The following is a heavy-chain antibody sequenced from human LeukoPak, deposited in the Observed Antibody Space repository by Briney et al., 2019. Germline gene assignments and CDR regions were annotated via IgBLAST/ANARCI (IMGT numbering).Heavy chain of an antibody. CDR1: GGTFSSYA. V-gene: IGHV1-69*04. Sequence: SVKVSCKASGGTFSSYAISWVRQAPGQGLEWMGRIIPIFGIANYAQKFQGRVTITADKSTGTAYMELSSLRSEDTAVYYCAAQNSSSSYYYYGMDVWGQGTTVTVSS. D-gene: IGHD6-6*01. J-gene: IGHJ6*02. CDR3: AAQNSSSSYYYYGMDV. CDR2: IIPIFGIA.